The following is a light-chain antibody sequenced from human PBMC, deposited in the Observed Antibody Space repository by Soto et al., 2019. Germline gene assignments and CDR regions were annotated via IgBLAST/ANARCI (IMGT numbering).Light chain of an antibody. V-gene: IGKV3D-20*02. CDR1: QSVSSSY. Sequence: PGERGTLSCRASQSVSSSYLAWYQQKPGQAPRLLIYDASNRATGIPARLSGSGFGTDFTLTISSLEPEDSAVYYCHQRNKWRTFGQGTKVDI. CDR2: DAS. CDR3: HQRNKWRT. J-gene: IGKJ1*01.